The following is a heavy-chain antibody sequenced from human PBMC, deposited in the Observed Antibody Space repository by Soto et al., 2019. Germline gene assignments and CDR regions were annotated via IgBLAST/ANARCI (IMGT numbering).Heavy chain of an antibody. D-gene: IGHD2-15*01. CDR3: ARGYCGGGGCYLRRDAFDF. Sequence: EVQLVESGGGLVMPGGSLRLSCAASGFTFSIYHMNWVRQAPGKGLEWVSSINPSSSHIYYADSVRGRFTISRDNSKNSLYLQMNSLRTEDAAVYYCARGYCGGGGCYLRRDAFDFWGQGTRVTVSS. V-gene: IGHV3-21*01. J-gene: IGHJ3*01. CDR1: GFTFSIYH. CDR2: INPSSSHI.